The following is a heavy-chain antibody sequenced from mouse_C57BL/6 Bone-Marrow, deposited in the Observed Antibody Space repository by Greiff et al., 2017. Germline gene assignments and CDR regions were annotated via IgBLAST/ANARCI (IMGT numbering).Heavy chain of an antibody. J-gene: IGHJ4*01. Sequence: EVKLMESGGDLVKPGGTLKLSCAASGFTFSSYGMSWVRQTPDKRLEWVATISSGGSYTYYPDSVTGRFTISRDNAKNTLYLQMSSLKSEDTAMYYCARRGLYAMDYWGQGTSVTVSS. CDR3: ARRGLYAMDY. V-gene: IGHV5-6*02. CDR1: GFTFSSYG. CDR2: ISSGGSYT.